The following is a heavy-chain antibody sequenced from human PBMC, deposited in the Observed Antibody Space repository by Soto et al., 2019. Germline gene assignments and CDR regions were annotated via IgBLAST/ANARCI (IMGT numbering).Heavy chain of an antibody. CDR3: ARETYGVETHWFDP. CDR2: INHSGST. J-gene: IGHJ5*02. Sequence: PSETLSLTCAVYGGSFSGYYLSWMRQPPGKGLEWIGEINHSGSTNYNPSLKSRVTISVDTSKNQFSLKLSSVTAADTAVYYCARETYGVETHWFDPWGQGTLVTVYS. D-gene: IGHD4-17*01. CDR1: GGSFSGYY. V-gene: IGHV4-34*01.